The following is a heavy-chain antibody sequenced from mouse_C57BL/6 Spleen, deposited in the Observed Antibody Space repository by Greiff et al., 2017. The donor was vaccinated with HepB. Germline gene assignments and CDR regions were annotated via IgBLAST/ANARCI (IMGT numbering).Heavy chain of an antibody. D-gene: IGHD1-1*01. J-gene: IGHJ1*03. CDR3: ARQLTTVVAPLDV. CDR2: ISGGGGNT. V-gene: IGHV5-9*01. CDR1: GFTFSSYT. Sequence: EVMLVESGGGLVKPGGSLKLSCAASGFTFSSYTMSWVRQTPEKRLEWVATISGGGGNTYYPDSVKGRFPISRYNAKNTLYLQMSSLRSEATALYYCARQLTTVVAPLDVWGTGTTVTVSS.